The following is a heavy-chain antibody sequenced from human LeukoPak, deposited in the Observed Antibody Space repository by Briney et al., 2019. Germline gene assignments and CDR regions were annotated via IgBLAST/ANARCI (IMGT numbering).Heavy chain of an antibody. V-gene: IGHV3-23*01. Sequence: GGSLRLSCAASGFSFASYAMSWVRQAPGKGLEWVSTISGNGGRTYYADSVKGRFTISRDNSKNSLYLQMNSLRAEDTAVYYCARDCSSTSCYELDYWGQGTLVTVSS. J-gene: IGHJ4*02. CDR1: GFSFASYA. CDR3: ARDCSSTSCYELDY. D-gene: IGHD2-2*01. CDR2: ISGNGGRT.